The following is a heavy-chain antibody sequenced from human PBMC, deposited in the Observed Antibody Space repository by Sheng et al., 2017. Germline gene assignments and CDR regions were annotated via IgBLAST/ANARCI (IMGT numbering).Heavy chain of an antibody. CDR2: IYYSGST. CDR3: ARGIVVVTAMAPDWFDP. CDR1: GGSISSYY. Sequence: QVQLQESGPGLVKPSETLSLTCTVSGGSISSYYWSWIRQPPGKGLEWIGYIYYSGSTNYNPSLKSRVTISVDTSKNQFSLKLSSVTAADTAVYYCARGIVVVTAMAPDWFDPWGQGTLVTVSS. J-gene: IGHJ5*02. V-gene: IGHV4-59*01. D-gene: IGHD2-21*02.